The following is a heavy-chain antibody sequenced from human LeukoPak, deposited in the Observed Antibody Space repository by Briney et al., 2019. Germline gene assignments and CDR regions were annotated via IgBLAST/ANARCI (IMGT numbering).Heavy chain of an antibody. J-gene: IGHJ4*02. CDR1: GYTFTSYY. Sequence: APVKVSCKASGYTFTSYYMHWVRQAPGQGLEWMGIINPSGGSTNYAQKFQGRVTMTRDTSISTAYMALSRLRSDDTAVYYCARGDYYDSSGYYSASDYWGQGTLVTVSS. CDR2: INPSGGST. D-gene: IGHD3-22*01. CDR3: ARGDYYDSSGYYSASDY. V-gene: IGHV1-46*01.